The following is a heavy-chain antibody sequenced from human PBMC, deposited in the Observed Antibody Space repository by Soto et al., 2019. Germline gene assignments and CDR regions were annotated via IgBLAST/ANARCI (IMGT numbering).Heavy chain of an antibody. CDR3: ATELIAKYGMDV. CDR2: IYTDANI. Sequence: EVQLVESGGGLVQPGGSLRLSCAASGFTVSGNYVTWVRQAPGKGLEWVSVIYTDANIYYADSVTGRFTISRDNSKNTFYLQMNRLRVEDTAVYYCATELIAKYGMDVWGQGTTVTVSS. CDR1: GFTVSGNY. J-gene: IGHJ6*02. D-gene: IGHD2-21*01. V-gene: IGHV3-53*01.